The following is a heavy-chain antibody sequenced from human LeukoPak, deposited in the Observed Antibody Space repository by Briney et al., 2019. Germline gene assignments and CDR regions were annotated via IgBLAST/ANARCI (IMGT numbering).Heavy chain of an antibody. J-gene: IGHJ4*02. CDR2: MNPNSGNT. D-gene: IGHD5-18*01. Sequence: ASVKVSCKASGGTFSSYAISWVRQATGQGLEWMGWMNPNSGNTGYAQKFQGRVTMTRNTSMSTAYMELSSLRSEDTAVYYCARRTGRWIQLWLLGYWGQGTLVTVSS. V-gene: IGHV1-8*02. CDR1: GGTFSSYA. CDR3: ARRTGRWIQLWLLGY.